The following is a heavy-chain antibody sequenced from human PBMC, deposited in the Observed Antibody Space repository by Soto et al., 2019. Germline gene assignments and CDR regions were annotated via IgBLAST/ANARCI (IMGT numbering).Heavy chain of an antibody. CDR2: ISAYNGNT. CDR3: ARCAYSRSERRGYYYYGMDV. V-gene: IGHV1-18*01. Sequence: GASVKVSCKASGYTFTSYGISWVRQAPGQGLERMGWISAYNGNTNYAQKLQGRVTMTTDTSTSTAYMELRSLRSDDTAVYYCARCAYSRSERRGYYYYGMDVWGQGTTVTVSS. D-gene: IGHD6-13*01. CDR1: GYTFTSYG. J-gene: IGHJ6*02.